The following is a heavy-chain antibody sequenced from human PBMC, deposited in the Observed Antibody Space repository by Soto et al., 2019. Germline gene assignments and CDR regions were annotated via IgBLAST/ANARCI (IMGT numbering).Heavy chain of an antibody. Sequence: QPLGKGLEWIGNFYYSGSTYYNPSLKSRVTISGDTSKNQFSLKLSSVTAADTAVYYCASVDIVLLFDPWGQGTLVTVSS. J-gene: IGHJ5*02. V-gene: IGHV4-39*01. CDR2: FYYSGST. CDR3: ASVDIVLLFDP. D-gene: IGHD2-8*02.